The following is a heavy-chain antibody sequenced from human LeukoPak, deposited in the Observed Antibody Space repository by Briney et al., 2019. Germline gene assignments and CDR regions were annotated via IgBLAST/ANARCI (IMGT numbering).Heavy chain of an antibody. J-gene: IGHJ5*02. CDR3: ARWGEPYCSSTSCSASNWFDP. D-gene: IGHD2-2*01. CDR1: GGSISSYY. Sequence: SETLSLTCTVSGGSISSYYWSWIRQPPGKGLEWIGYIYYSGSTNYNPSLKSRVTISVDTSKNQFSLKLSSVTAADTAVYYCARWGEPYCSSTSCSASNWFDPWGQGTPVTVSS. V-gene: IGHV4-59*01. CDR2: IYYSGST.